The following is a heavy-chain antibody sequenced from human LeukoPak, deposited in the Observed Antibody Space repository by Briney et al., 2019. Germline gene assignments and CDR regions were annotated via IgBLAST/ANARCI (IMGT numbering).Heavy chain of an antibody. J-gene: IGHJ3*02. V-gene: IGHV3-23*01. CDR3: ARGRITGTIRDAFDI. CDR2: ISPGGDRT. Sequence: GGSLRLSCAASGFTFSTYALSWVRQAPGKGLEWVSAISPGGDRTYYADSVKGRFAISRDNSKNTLYLQMHSLRAEDTAVYYCARGRITGTIRDAFDIWGQGTMVTVSS. CDR1: GFTFSTYA. D-gene: IGHD1-20*01.